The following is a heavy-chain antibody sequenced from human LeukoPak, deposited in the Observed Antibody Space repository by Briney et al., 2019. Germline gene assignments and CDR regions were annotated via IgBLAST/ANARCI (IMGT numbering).Heavy chain of an antibody. CDR1: GFTFSSYA. J-gene: IGHJ6*02. Sequence: GGSPRLSCAASGFTFSSYAMHWVRQAPGKGLEWVAVISYDGSNKYYADSVKGRFTISRDNSKNTLYLQMNSLRAEDTAVYYCARDSSGGDFWSGYYAPGRPYYYYGMDVWGQGTTVTVSS. V-gene: IGHV3-30*04. D-gene: IGHD3-3*01. CDR3: ARDSSGGDFWSGYYAPGRPYYYYGMDV. CDR2: ISYDGSNK.